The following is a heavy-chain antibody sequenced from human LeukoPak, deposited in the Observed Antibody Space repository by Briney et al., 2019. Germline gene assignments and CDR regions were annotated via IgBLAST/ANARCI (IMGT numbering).Heavy chain of an antibody. Sequence: TLSLTCTVSGGSISSGSYYWSWIRQPAGKGLEWIGRIYTSGSTNYNPSLKSRVTISLDTPENHFSLKLSSVTAADTAVYYCARVTTGGYYNYWGQGTLVTVSS. CDR2: IYTSGST. D-gene: IGHD3-22*01. V-gene: IGHV4-61*02. J-gene: IGHJ4*02. CDR3: ARVTTGGYYNY. CDR1: GGSISSGSYY.